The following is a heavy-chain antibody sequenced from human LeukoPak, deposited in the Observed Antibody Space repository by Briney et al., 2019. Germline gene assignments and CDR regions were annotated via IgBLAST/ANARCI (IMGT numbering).Heavy chain of an antibody. V-gene: IGHV3-9*01. D-gene: IGHD3-3*01. Sequence: PGGSLRLSCAASGFTFDDYAMHWVRQAPGKGLEWVSGISWNSGSIGYADSVKGRFTISRDNAKNSLYLQMNSLRAEDTALYYCAKESPYGASWNYFDYWGQGTLVTVSS. CDR2: ISWNSGSI. J-gene: IGHJ4*02. CDR1: GFTFDDYA. CDR3: AKESPYGASWNYFDY.